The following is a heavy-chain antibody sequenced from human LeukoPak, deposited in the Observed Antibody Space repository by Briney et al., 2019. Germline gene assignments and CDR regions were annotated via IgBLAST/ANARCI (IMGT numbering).Heavy chain of an antibody. V-gene: IGHV1-2*02. J-gene: IGHJ4*02. CDR1: GYTFTGYF. Sequence: AASVKVSCKASGYTFTGYFIHWVRQAPGQGLEWMGWINPDSGGTNYAQKFQGRVTMTRDTSISTAYMELSRLRSDDSAMYYCARGRGSWYDSSGSPYIRFDYWGQGTLVTVSS. CDR3: ARGRGSWYDSSGSPYIRFDY. D-gene: IGHD3-22*01. CDR2: INPDSGGT.